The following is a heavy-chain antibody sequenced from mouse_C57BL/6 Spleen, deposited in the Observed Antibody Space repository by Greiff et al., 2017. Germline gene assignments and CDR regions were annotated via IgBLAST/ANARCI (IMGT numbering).Heavy chain of an antibody. CDR1: GYTFTSYW. CDR2: IYPGSGST. V-gene: IGHV1-55*01. D-gene: IGHD1-1*01. Sequence: QVQLKQPGAELVKPGASVKMSCKASGYTFTSYWITWVKQRPGQGLEWIGDIYPGSGSTNYNEKFKSKVTLTVDTSSSTAYMQLSSLTSEDSAVYYCARKLDYGSSFDYWGQGTTRTVSS. J-gene: IGHJ2*01. CDR3: ARKLDYGSSFDY.